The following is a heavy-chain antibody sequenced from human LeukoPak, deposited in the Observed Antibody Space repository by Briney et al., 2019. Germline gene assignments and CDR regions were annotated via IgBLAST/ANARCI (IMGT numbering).Heavy chain of an antibody. J-gene: IGHJ4*02. D-gene: IGHD5-18*01. CDR1: GYTFTSYR. Sequence: ASVKVSCKASGYTFTSYRISWVRQAPGQGLEWMGWISAYNGNTNYAQKLQGRVTMTTDTSTSTAYMELRSLRSDDTAVYYCARERYSYREHPKLFDYWGQGTLVTVSS. CDR3: ARERYSYREHPKLFDY. V-gene: IGHV1-18*01. CDR2: ISAYNGNT.